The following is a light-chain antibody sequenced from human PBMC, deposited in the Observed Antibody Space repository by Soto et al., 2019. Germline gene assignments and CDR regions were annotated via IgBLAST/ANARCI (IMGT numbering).Light chain of an antibody. Sequence: QPVLTQPPSASGTPGQRVTISCSGSSSNIGSNYVYWYQQLPGTAPKLLIYRNNQRPSGVPDRFSGSKSGTSASLAISGLRSEDEADYYCAAWDDSLSGPWVFGGGTQLTV. V-gene: IGLV1-47*01. J-gene: IGLJ3*02. CDR3: AAWDDSLSGPWV. CDR1: SSNIGSNY. CDR2: RNN.